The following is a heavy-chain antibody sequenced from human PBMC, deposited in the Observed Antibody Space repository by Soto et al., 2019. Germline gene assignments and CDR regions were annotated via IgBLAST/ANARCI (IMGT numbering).Heavy chain of an antibody. CDR1: GFTFSSHV. V-gene: IGHV3-23*01. D-gene: IGHD3-22*01. CDR3: ARIREMIASAGSFDY. J-gene: IGHJ4*02. CDR2: ISTGGGST. Sequence: EVQLLESGGGLVQPGGSLRLSCAASGFTFSSHVMSWVRQAPGKGLEWVSGISTGGGSTDYADSVKGRFTISRDNSKNTLHLQMKSLRAEDTAVYYCARIREMIASAGSFDYWGQGTMVTVPS.